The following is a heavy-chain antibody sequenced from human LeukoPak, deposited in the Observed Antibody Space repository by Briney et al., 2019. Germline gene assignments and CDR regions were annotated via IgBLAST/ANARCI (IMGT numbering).Heavy chain of an antibody. D-gene: IGHD6-19*01. CDR3: ARSPSWLETDYFDY. CDR2: IGSSSRTI. CDR1: GFTFSSYS. J-gene: IGHJ4*02. Sequence: GGSLRLSCAASGFTFSSYSMNWVRQAPGKGLEWVSYIGSSSRTIYYADSAKGRFTISRDNSKNTLYLQMNSLRAEDTAVYYCARSPSWLETDYFDYWGQGTLVTVSS. V-gene: IGHV3-48*01.